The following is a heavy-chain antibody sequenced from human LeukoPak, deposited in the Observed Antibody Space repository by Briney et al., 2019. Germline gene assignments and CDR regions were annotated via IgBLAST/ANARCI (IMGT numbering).Heavy chain of an antibody. Sequence: GGSLRLSCAASGFTFSSYSMNWVRQAPGKGLEWVAVISYDRNNRNYADSVRGRFTISRNNSKNTLYLEMNSLRAEDTAVYYCARDSTDGVIPREVNPPFDYWGQGTLVTVSS. D-gene: IGHD3-16*02. V-gene: IGHV3-30*03. CDR1: GFTFSSYS. CDR3: ARDSTDGVIPREVNPPFDY. J-gene: IGHJ4*02. CDR2: ISYDRNNR.